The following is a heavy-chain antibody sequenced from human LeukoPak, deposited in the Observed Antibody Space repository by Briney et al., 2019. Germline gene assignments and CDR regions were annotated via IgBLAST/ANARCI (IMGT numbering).Heavy chain of an antibody. CDR3: ARARGVLRFLEWLLPY. CDR1: GYTFTSYD. Sequence: ASAKVSCKASGYTFTSYDINWVRQATGQGLEWMGWMNPNSGNTGYAQKFQGRVTMTRNTSISTAYMELSSLRSEDTAVYYCARARGVLRFLEWLLPYWGQGTLVTVSS. J-gene: IGHJ4*02. D-gene: IGHD3-3*01. V-gene: IGHV1-8*01. CDR2: MNPNSGNT.